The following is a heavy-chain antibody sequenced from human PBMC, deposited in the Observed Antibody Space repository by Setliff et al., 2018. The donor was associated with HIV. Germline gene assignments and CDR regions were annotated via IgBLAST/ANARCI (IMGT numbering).Heavy chain of an antibody. Sequence: SETLSLTCTVSGGSISSYYWSWIRQPPGKGLEWIGYIYSSGSVNYNPSLNSRVTISVDTSKNQFSLKVNSVTAADTAVYYCARSPRIGVAGEFEYWGQGTLVTVSS. D-gene: IGHD2-21*01. V-gene: IGHV4-4*09. CDR3: ARSPRIGVAGEFEY. CDR2: IYSSGSV. J-gene: IGHJ4*02. CDR1: GGSISSYY.